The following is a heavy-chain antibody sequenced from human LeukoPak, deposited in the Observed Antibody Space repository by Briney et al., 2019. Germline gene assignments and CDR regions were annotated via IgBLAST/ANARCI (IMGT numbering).Heavy chain of an antibody. J-gene: IGHJ3*02. CDR1: PYRFTNYW. CDR3: ARLYSGSYHDAFDI. CDR2: IYPDDSDA. V-gene: IGHV5-51*01. Sequence: GESLQISFKGSPYRFTNYWLGWVRQVPGKGLEWMGIIYPDDSDARYSPSFQGQVTISADNSITTAYLQWSSLKASDTAMYYCARLYSGSYHDAFDIWGQGTMVTVSS. D-gene: IGHD1-26*01.